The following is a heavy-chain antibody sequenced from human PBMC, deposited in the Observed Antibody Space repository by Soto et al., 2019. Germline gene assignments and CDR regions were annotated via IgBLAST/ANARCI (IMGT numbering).Heavy chain of an antibody. V-gene: IGHV1-46*03. D-gene: IGHD1-26*01. CDR2: INPSGGST. Sequence: ASVKVSCKASGYTFTSYYMHWVRQAPGQGLEWMGIINPSGGSTSYAQKFQGRVTMTRDTSTSTVYMELSSLRSEDTAVYYCALRGATTCFDYWGQVTLVTVSS. CDR1: GYTFTSYY. J-gene: IGHJ4*02. CDR3: ALRGATTCFDY.